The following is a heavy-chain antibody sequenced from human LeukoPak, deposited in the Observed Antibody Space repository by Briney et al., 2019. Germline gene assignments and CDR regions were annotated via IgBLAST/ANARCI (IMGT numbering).Heavy chain of an antibody. CDR1: GYSISSGYY. CDR2: IYTSGST. V-gene: IGHV4-4*07. J-gene: IGHJ3*02. Sequence: SETLSLTCTVSGYSISSGYYWSWIRQPAGKGLEWIGRIYTSGSTNYNPSLKSRVTMSVDTSKNQFSLKLSSVTAADTAVYYCARVVPAAGDAFDIWGQGAMVTVSS. CDR3: ARVVPAAGDAFDI. D-gene: IGHD2-2*01.